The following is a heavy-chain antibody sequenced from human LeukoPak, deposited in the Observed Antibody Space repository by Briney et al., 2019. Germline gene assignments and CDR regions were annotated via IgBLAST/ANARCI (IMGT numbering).Heavy chain of an antibody. CDR1: GFTFSNSA. J-gene: IGHJ6*03. V-gene: IGHV3-23*01. D-gene: IGHD3-16*01. CDR2: LSGSGITT. Sequence: GGSLRLSCAASGFTFSNSAMSWVRQAPGKGLEWVSTLSGSGITTYYADSVKGRFTISRDNAKNSLYLQMNSLRAEDTAVYYCARIGDGPYYYYMDVWGKGTTVTVSS. CDR3: ARIGDGPYYYYMDV.